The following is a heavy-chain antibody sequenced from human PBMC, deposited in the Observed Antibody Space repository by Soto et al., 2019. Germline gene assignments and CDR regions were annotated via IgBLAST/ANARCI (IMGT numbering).Heavy chain of an antibody. D-gene: IGHD2-21*01. CDR2: IFWDGDR. J-gene: IGHJ4*02. CDR1: EFSLSTDGVG. Sequence: SGPTLVNPTQTLTLTCSFSEFSLSTDGVGIGWIRQPPGKGLEWLALIFWDGDRRHNPSLKSRLTITTDTSKTQVVLTMTNMDPVDTATYYCAHSLRRASCGGGNCYFFDFWGQGTPVTVSS. CDR3: AHSLRRASCGGGNCYFFDF. V-gene: IGHV2-5*02.